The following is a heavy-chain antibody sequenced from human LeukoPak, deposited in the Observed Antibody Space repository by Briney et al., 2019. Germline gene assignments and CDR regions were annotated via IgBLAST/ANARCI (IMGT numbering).Heavy chain of an antibody. D-gene: IGHD3-9*01. CDR1: GGTFNSYA. CDR2: IIPILGIA. V-gene: IGHV1-69*04. J-gene: IGHJ2*01. Sequence: SVKVSCKASGGTFNSYAISWVRQAPGQGLEWMGRIIPILGIANYAQKFQGRVTITADKSTSTAYMELSSLRSEDTAVYYCARVGTYYDILTAGGSHWYFDLWGRGTLVTVSS. CDR3: ARVGTYYDILTAGGSHWYFDL.